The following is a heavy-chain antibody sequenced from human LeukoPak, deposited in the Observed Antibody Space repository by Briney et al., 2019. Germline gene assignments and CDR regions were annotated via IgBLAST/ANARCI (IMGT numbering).Heavy chain of an antibody. D-gene: IGHD2-15*01. Sequence: GGSLRLSCVASGFSLSGYWMYWVRHAPGKGLMYISRNNGDGSTTNYADVVKGRFTMSRDNVKNTLYLQMNSLRVEDTAVYYCARDPRNVGLAPWGQGTLVTVSS. V-gene: IGHV3-74*01. CDR2: NNGDGSTT. CDR1: GFSLSGYW. CDR3: ARDPRNVGLAP. J-gene: IGHJ5*02.